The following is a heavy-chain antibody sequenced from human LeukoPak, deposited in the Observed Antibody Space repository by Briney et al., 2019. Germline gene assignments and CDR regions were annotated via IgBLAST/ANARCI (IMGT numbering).Heavy chain of an antibody. CDR3: ARGPLFLGNNNLNYFDP. CDR2: ISYDGSDK. V-gene: IGHV3-30*03. D-gene: IGHD4-11*01. J-gene: IGHJ5*02. Sequence: PGRSLRLSCAASGFTFSSYGMHWVRQAPGKGLEWVAVISYDGSDKYYADSVKGRFTISRDNSENTLYLQMNTLRSEDTAVYTCARGPLFLGNNNLNYFDPWGQGTLVTVSS. CDR1: GFTFSSYG.